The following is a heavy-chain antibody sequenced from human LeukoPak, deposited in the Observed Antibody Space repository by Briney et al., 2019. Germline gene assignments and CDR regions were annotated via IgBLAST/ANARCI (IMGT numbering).Heavy chain of an antibody. D-gene: IGHD3-10*01. CDR3: ATGGRVTMVRGIPGPPFGY. Sequence: ASVKVSCKASGYTFNGYYIHWVRQAPGQGLEWMGWINPNSGGTTYAQKFQGRVTMTRATSLSTAYMELNRLTSDDTAVYFCATGGRVTMVRGIPGPPFGYWGQGTLVTVSS. CDR2: INPNSGGT. V-gene: IGHV1-2*02. J-gene: IGHJ4*02. CDR1: GYTFNGYY.